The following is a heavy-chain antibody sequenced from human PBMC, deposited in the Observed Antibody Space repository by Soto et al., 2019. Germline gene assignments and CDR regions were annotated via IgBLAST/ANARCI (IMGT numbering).Heavy chain of an antibody. V-gene: IGHV4-61*01. Sequence: SETLSLTCTVSGGSISSSSYYWSWIRQPPGKGLERIGYIYYSGSTSYNPSLKSRVTISVDRSRTQFSLQLSSVTAADTAVYYCARASNKRGYSYGPDYWGQGTLVTVSS. CDR1: GGSISSSSYY. CDR2: IYYSGST. J-gene: IGHJ4*02. D-gene: IGHD5-18*01. CDR3: ARASNKRGYSYGPDY.